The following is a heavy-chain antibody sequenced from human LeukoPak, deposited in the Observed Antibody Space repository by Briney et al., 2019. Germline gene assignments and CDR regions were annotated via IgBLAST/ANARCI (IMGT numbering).Heavy chain of an antibody. CDR3: AFRGSHTSFDY. D-gene: IGHD5-12*01. CDR2: ISGSGGST. Sequence: GGSLRLSCAASGFTFSSYAMSWVRQAPGKGLEWVSAISGSGGSTYYADSVKGQFTISRDNSKNTLYLQMNSLRAEDKAVYYCAFRGSHTSFDYWGQGTLVTVSS. V-gene: IGHV3-23*01. CDR1: GFTFSSYA. J-gene: IGHJ4*02.